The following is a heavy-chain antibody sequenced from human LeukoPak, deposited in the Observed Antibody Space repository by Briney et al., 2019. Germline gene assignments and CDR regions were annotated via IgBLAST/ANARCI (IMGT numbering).Heavy chain of an antibody. Sequence: ASVKVSCKASAYTFTTYSIQWGRQAPGQGLEWMGWIVPANGDTNYAQKFQGRVTMTRDTSISTAFMELSRLTSDDTAIYYCARANQNYFDYWGQGTLVTVSS. J-gene: IGHJ4*02. CDR2: IVPANGDT. CDR1: AYTFTTYS. CDR3: ARANQNYFDY. V-gene: IGHV1-2*02.